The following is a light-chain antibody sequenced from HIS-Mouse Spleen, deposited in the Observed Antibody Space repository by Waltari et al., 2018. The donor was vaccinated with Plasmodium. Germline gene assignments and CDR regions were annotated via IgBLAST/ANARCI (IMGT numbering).Light chain of an antibody. CDR3: QQRSNWPRVLT. CDR2: DAS. V-gene: IGKV3-11*01. Sequence: EIVLTQSPATLSSSPGERATLPCRASQSVSSYLAWYQPKPGQAPRLLIYDASNRATGIPARFSGSGSGTDFTLTISSLEPEDFAVYYCQQRSNWPRVLTFGGGTKVEIK. CDR1: QSVSSY. J-gene: IGKJ4*01.